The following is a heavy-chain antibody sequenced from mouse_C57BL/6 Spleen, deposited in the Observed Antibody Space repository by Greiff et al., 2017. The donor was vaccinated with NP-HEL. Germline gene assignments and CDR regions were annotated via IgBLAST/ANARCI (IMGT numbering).Heavy chain of an antibody. CDR1: GYTFTSYG. Sequence: QVQLQQSGAELARPGASVKLSCKASGYTFTSYGISWVKQRTGQGLEWIGEIYPRSGNTYYNEKFKGKATLTADKSSSTAYMGLRSRTSEDSAVYFCARSGSRYFDYWGQGTTLTVSS. J-gene: IGHJ2*01. D-gene: IGHD3-1*01. V-gene: IGHV1-81*01. CDR2: IYPRSGNT. CDR3: ARSGSRYFDY.